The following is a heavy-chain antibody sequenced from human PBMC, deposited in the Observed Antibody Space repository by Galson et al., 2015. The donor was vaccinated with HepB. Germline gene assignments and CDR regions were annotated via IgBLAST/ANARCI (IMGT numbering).Heavy chain of an antibody. Sequence: SLRLSCAASGFTFSSYAMHWVRQAPGKGLEWVAVISYDGSNKYYADSVKGRFTISRDNSKNTLYLQMNSLRAEDTAVYYCAREELELPDYWGQGTLVTVSS. CDR3: AREELELPDY. J-gene: IGHJ4*02. CDR1: GFTFSSYA. D-gene: IGHD1-7*01. V-gene: IGHV3-30-3*01. CDR2: ISYDGSNK.